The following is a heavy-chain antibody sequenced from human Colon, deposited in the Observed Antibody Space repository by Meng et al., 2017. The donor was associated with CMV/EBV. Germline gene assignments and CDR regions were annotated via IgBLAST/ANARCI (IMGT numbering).Heavy chain of an antibody. Sequence: GSLRLSCTVSGGSISSSSYYWGWIRQPPGKGPEWIGSIYYSGSTYYNPSLKSRVTISVDTSKNQFSLKLSSVTAADTAVYYCARDLRFENWFDPWGQGTLVTVSS. CDR3: ARDLRFENWFDP. J-gene: IGHJ5*02. CDR1: GGSISSSSYY. V-gene: IGHV4-39*07. D-gene: IGHD5/OR15-5a*01. CDR2: IYYSGST.